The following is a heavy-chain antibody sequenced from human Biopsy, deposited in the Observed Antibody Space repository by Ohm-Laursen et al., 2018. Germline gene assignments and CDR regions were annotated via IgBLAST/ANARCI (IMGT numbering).Heavy chain of an antibody. CDR2: IKSKVDGENT. Sequence: SLRLSCAASGFTFGDAWMSWIRQAPGKGLEWVGRIKSKVDGENTDYAAPVKGRFIISRDDSKSTLFIQMNSLKVEDTGVYFCSTGGGDFYYNGMDVWGQGTTVTVSS. V-gene: IGHV3-15*01. CDR1: GFTFGDAW. D-gene: IGHD3-16*01. J-gene: IGHJ6*02. CDR3: STGGGDFYYNGMDV.